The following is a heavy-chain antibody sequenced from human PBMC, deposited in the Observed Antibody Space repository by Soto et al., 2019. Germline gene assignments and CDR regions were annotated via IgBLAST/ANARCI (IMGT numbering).Heavy chain of an antibody. CDR3: ARASLAAAGAFDI. D-gene: IGHD6-13*01. Sequence: LRLSCAASGFTFSSYGMHWVRQAPGKGLEWVAVIWYDGSNKYYADSVKGRFTISRDNSKNTLYLQMNSLRAEDTAVYYCARASLAAAGAFDIWGQGTMVTVSS. V-gene: IGHV3-33*01. CDR1: GFTFSSYG. J-gene: IGHJ3*02. CDR2: IWYDGSNK.